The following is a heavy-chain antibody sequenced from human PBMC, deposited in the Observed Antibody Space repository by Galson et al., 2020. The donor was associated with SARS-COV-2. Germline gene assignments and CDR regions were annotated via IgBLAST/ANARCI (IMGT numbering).Heavy chain of an antibody. Sequence: SETLSLTCAVSGGSITSRNFWIWVRQPPGKGLEWIGEIDHSGYTNYNPSLKSRVSISVDKSKKQFSLNVTSVTAADTAVYYCARRPDYGDDVHYYMDVWGKGTTVTVSS. D-gene: IGHD4-17*01. CDR3: ARRPDYGDDVHYYMDV. J-gene: IGHJ6*03. V-gene: IGHV4-4*02. CDR2: IDHSGYT. CDR1: GGSITSRNF.